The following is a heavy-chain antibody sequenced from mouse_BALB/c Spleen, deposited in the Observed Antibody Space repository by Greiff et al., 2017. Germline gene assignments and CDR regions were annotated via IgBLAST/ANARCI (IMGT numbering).Heavy chain of an antibody. V-gene: IGHV1-4*01. D-gene: IGHD2-4*01. J-gene: IGHJ3*01. Sequence: VQLQQSGAELARPGASVKMSCKASGYTFTSYTMHWVKQRPGQGLEWIGYINPSSGYTNYNQKFKDKATLTADKSSSTAYMQLSSLTSEDSAVYYCAREGNYDYAWFAYWGQGTLVTVSA. CDR3: AREGNYDYAWFAY. CDR2: INPSSGYT. CDR1: GYTFTSYT.